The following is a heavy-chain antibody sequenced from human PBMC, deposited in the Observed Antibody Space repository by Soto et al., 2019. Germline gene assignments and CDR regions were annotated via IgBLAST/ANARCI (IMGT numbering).Heavy chain of an antibody. V-gene: IGHV4-4*02. J-gene: IGHJ4*02. CDR1: GDSISSDKW. Sequence: QVQLQESGPGLVKPSGTLSLTCAVSGDSISSDKWWSWVRQPPGKGLEWIGEIHHSGRTNYNPSLKRRVTILVEKSKNQVSLELSSMTAADTAVYYCARGGDWQFDYWRQGTLVTVSS. CDR2: IHHSGRT. D-gene: IGHD2-21*02. CDR3: ARGGDWQFDY.